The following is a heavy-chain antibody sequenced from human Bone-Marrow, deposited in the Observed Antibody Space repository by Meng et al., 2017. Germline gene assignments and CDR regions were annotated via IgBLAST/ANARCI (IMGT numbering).Heavy chain of an antibody. J-gene: IGHJ2*01. CDR3: ARVRAEYWYFDL. CDR2: IYHSGST. CDR1: GGSISSSSYY. V-gene: IGHV4-39*07. Sequence: QLQLQESGPGLVKPSETLSLTCNVSGGSISSSSYYWGWIRQPPGKGLEWIGSIYHSGSTNYNPSLKSRVTISVDKSKNQFSLKLSSVTAADTAVYYCARVRAEYWYFDLWGRGTLVTVSS.